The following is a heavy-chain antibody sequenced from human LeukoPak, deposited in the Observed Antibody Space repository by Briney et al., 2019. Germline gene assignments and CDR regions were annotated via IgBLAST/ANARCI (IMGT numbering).Heavy chain of an antibody. CDR2: ISGSSSYI. J-gene: IGHJ3*02. CDR1: GFTFSSYS. CDR3: TRVPARVIGMKDAFDI. D-gene: IGHD3-16*02. Sequence: PGGSLRLSCAASGFTFSSYSMNWVRQAPGKGLEWVSSISGSSSYIYYADSVKGRFTISRHNAKNSLYLQMNSLRAEDTAVYYCTRVPARVIGMKDAFDIWGQGTMVTVSS. V-gene: IGHV3-21*01.